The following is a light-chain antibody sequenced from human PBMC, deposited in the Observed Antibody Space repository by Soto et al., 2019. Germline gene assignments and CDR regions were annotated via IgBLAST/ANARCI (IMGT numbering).Light chain of an antibody. CDR2: SNN. J-gene: IGLJ1*01. V-gene: IGLV1-44*01. CDR3: AAWDDSLNYV. Sequence: QSVLTQPPSASGTPGQRVTISCSGSSSNIGSNTVNWYQQLPGTAPKLLIYSNNQRPSGVPDRVSGSKAGTSAPLAISGLQSEDEADYYCAAWDDSLNYVFGTGTKLTVL. CDR1: SSNIGSNT.